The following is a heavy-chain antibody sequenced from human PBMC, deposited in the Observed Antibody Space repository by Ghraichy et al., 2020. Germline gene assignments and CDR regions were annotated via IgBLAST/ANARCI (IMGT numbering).Heavy chain of an antibody. V-gene: IGHV1-46*01. CDR1: GYTFTSYY. D-gene: IGHD6-19*01. CDR3: AREGSSGWYGGFWPLDNWFYP. Sequence: ASVKVSCKASGYTFTSYYMHWVRQAPGQGLEWMGIINPSGGSTSYAQKFQGRVTMTRDTSTSTVYMELSSLRSEDTAVYYCAREGSSGWYGGFWPLDNWFYPWGQGTLVTVSS. J-gene: IGHJ5*02. CDR2: INPSGGST.